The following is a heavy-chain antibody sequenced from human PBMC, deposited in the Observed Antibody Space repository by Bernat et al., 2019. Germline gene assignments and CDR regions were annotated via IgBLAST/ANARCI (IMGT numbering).Heavy chain of an antibody. Sequence: EVQLVESGGGLVQPGGSLRLSCVASGFTFSNYWMHWVRQVPAKGLVWVSRINGDGTATSYAESVKGRFAISRDNAKNTLYLQMDSLGGEDTAVYYCVRGGVDYWGQGTLVTVSS. CDR3: VRGGVDY. D-gene: IGHD3-16*01. CDR2: INGDGTAT. CDR1: GFTFSNYW. J-gene: IGHJ4*02. V-gene: IGHV3-74*01.